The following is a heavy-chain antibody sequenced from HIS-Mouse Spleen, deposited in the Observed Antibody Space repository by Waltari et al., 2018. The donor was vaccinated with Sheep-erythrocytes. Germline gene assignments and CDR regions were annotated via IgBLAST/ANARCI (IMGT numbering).Heavy chain of an antibody. CDR1: GFTFDDYA. V-gene: IGHV3-9*01. J-gene: IGHJ4*02. Sequence: AASGFTFDDYAMHWVRQAPGKGLEWVSGISWNSGSIGYADSVKGRFTISRDNAKNSLYLQMNSLRAEDTALYYCAKDGPSYYDFWSGFDYWGQGTLVTVSS. CDR3: AKDGPSYYDFWSGFDY. D-gene: IGHD3-3*01. CDR2: ISWNSGSI.